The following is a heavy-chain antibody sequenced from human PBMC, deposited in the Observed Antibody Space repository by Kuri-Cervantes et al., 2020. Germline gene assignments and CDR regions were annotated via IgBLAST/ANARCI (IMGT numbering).Heavy chain of an antibody. CDR1: GFTFSSYG. V-gene: IGHV3-21*04. CDR3: AKATDYRNYYYYMDV. J-gene: IGHJ6*03. D-gene: IGHD4-11*01. CDR2: ISSSSSYI. Sequence: GESLKISCAASGFTFSSYGMNWVRQAPGKGLEWVSSISSSSSYIYYADSVKGRFTISRDNSKNTLYLQLDSLRAEDTAVYYCAKATDYRNYYYYMDVWGKGTTVTVSS.